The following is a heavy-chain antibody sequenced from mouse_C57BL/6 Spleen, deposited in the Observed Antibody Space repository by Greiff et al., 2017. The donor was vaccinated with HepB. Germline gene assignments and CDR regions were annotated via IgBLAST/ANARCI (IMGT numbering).Heavy chain of an antibody. V-gene: IGHV1-52*01. CDR1: GYTFTSYW. D-gene: IGHD2-3*01. J-gene: IGHJ3*01. CDR2: IDPSDSET. CDR3: ARGEDGYYDLTWFAY. Sequence: QVQLQQPGAELVRPGSSVKLSCKASGYTFTSYWMHWVKQRPIQGLEWIGNIDPSDSETHYNQKFKDKATLTVDKSSSTAYMQLSSLTSEDSAVYYCARGEDGYYDLTWFAYWGQGTLVTVSA.